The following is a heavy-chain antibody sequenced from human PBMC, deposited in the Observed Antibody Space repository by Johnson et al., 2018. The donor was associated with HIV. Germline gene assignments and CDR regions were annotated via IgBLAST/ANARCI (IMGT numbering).Heavy chain of an antibody. Sequence: QVQLVESGGGLVKPGGSLRLSCLASGFSFSDYYMSWIRQAPGKGLEWISYMSSSGTTIYPAESVKGRFTISRDNAKNSLYLQMNSLRVEDTAVYYCAKDWGIAAAGTDAFDIWGQGTMVTDSS. V-gene: IGHV3-11*04. J-gene: IGHJ3*02. CDR3: AKDWGIAAAGTDAFDI. D-gene: IGHD6-13*01. CDR1: GFSFSDYY. CDR2: MSSSGTTI.